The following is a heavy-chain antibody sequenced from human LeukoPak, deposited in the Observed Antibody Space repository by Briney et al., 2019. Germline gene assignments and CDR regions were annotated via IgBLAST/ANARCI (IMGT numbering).Heavy chain of an antibody. J-gene: IGHJ4*02. CDR2: IYYSGST. D-gene: IGHD3-22*01. CDR3: VRLPTFYYYESSGIPDY. V-gene: IGHV4-39*01. Sequence: SETLSLTCSVSGDSISRTNYYWGWIRQPPGKGLEWIGNIYYSGSTYYNPSLKSRVTISVDTSKNQFSMKLSSVSAADTAVYYCVRLPTFYYYESSGIPDYWGQGTLVTVSS. CDR1: GDSISRTNYY.